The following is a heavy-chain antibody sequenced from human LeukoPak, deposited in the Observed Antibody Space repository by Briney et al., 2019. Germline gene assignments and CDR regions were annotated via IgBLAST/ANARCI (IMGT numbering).Heavy chain of an antibody. Sequence: GSLRLSCAASGFTFSDYYMSWIRQPPGKGLEWIGEINPGGGTNYNPSLKSRVTISVDTSKNQFSLRLSSVTAADTAVYYCARGGAWSFDCWGQGTLVTVSS. CDR3: ARGGAWSFDC. CDR2: INPGGGT. V-gene: IGHV4-34*01. J-gene: IGHJ4*02. D-gene: IGHD2-15*01. CDR1: GFTFSDYY.